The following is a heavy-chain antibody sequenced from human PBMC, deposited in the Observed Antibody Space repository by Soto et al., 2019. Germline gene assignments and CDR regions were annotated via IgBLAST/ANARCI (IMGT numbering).Heavy chain of an antibody. CDR1: GGSISSYY. D-gene: IGHD3-10*01. V-gene: IGHV4-59*01. J-gene: IGHJ6*02. CDR3: ARSGSLSGYYYYGMDV. CDR2: IYYSGST. Sequence: PSETLSLTCTVSGGSISSYYWSWIRQPPGKGLEWIGYIYYSGSTNYNPSLKSRVTISVDTSKNQFSLKLSSVTAADTAVYYCARSGSLSGYYYYGMDVWGQGTTVTVSS.